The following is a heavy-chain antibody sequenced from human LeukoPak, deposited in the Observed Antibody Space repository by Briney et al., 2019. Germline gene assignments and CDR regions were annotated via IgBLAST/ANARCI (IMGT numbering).Heavy chain of an antibody. CDR1: GFTVSSNY. CDR3: ARDRGAAAAGYYFYYMDV. Sequence: GGSLRLSCAASGFTVSSNYMSWVRQAPGKGLEWVSVMYSGGSTYYADSVKGRFTISRDNSENTLYLQMNSLRGEDTAVYYCARDRGAAAAGYYFYYMDVWGKGTTVTVSS. CDR2: MYSGGST. J-gene: IGHJ6*03. V-gene: IGHV3-66*02. D-gene: IGHD6-13*01.